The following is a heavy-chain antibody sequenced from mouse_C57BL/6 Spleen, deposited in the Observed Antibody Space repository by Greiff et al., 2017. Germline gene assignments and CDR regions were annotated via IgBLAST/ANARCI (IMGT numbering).Heavy chain of an antibody. Sequence: DVQLQQSGPELVKPGASVKISCKASGYTFTDYYMNWVKQSHGKSLEWIGDINPNNGGTSYNQKFKGKATLTVDKSSSTAYMELRSLTSEDSAVYYCERPYDYGGYFDYWGQGTTLTVSS. CDR3: ERPYDYGGYFDY. CDR2: INPNNGGT. CDR1: GYTFTDYY. D-gene: IGHD2-4*01. V-gene: IGHV1-26*01. J-gene: IGHJ2*01.